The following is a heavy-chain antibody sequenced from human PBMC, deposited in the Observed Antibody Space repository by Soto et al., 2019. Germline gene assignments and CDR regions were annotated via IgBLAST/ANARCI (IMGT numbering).Heavy chain of an antibody. V-gene: IGHV4-39*01. D-gene: IGHD2-8*01. Sequence: PSETLSLTCTVSGGSISSSSYYWDWIRQPPGKGLEWIGSIYYSGSTYYNPSLKSRVTISVDTSKNQFSLKLSSVTAADTAVYYCARRLVYAILKRDDAFDIWGQGTMVTVSS. CDR3: ARRLVYAILKRDDAFDI. CDR1: GGSISSSSYY. CDR2: IYYSGST. J-gene: IGHJ3*02.